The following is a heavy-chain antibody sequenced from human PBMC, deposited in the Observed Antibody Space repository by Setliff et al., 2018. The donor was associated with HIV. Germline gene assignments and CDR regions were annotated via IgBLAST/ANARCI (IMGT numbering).Heavy chain of an antibody. CDR2: ISAGSSLI. D-gene: IGHD1-26*01. CDR3: VRDPIEGSPDYFDY. CDR1: GFTFNTYS. V-gene: IGHV3-48*04. Sequence: GGSLRLSCAASGFTFNTYSLNWVRQAPGKGLEWVAYISAGSSLIYYVESVKGRFTISRDNANNLVYLQMNSLRVEDTATYYCVRDPIEGSPDYFDYWGQGALVTVSS. J-gene: IGHJ4*02.